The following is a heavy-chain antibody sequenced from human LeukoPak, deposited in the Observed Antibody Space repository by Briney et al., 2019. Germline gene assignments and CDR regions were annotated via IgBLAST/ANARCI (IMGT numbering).Heavy chain of an antibody. J-gene: IGHJ4*02. CDR2: IRPGDSNT. CDR3: TRLGYSYGQGDY. Sequence: GESLKISCKGSGYTFTNNWIGCVRQMPGKGLEWMGIIRPGDSNTKYSPSFQGLVTIPVDKSITTAYLQWSSLMASDTATYFCTRLGYSYGQGDYWGQGTLVTVSS. V-gene: IGHV5-51*01. D-gene: IGHD5-18*01. CDR1: GYTFTNNW.